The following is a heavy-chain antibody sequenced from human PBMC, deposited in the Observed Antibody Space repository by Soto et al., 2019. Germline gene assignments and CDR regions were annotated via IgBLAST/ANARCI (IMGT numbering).Heavy chain of an antibody. CDR2: ISYDGSNK. Sequence: GGSLRLSCAASGFTFSSYGMHWVRQAPGKGLEWVAVISYDGSNKYYADSVKGRFTISRDNSKNTLYLQMNSLRAEDTAVYYCAKDDMEYYDSSGYDAFDIWGQGTMVTVSS. V-gene: IGHV3-30*18. J-gene: IGHJ3*02. CDR3: AKDDMEYYDSSGYDAFDI. CDR1: GFTFSSYG. D-gene: IGHD3-22*01.